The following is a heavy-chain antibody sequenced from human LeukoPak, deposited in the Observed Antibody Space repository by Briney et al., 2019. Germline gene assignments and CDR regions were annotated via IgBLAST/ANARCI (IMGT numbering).Heavy chain of an antibody. V-gene: IGHV1-8*01. CDR2: VSPKTGDR. Sequence: ALVKVSCKASGYSFSNFHTNWVRQASGQGLEWIGWVSPKTGDRGYALKFQGRVTMTSDTSETTVYMEVRSLTSEDTAVYYCTRTPPKGDIDTWGQGTMVTVSS. CDR1: GYSFSNFH. J-gene: IGHJ5*02. CDR3: TRTPPKGDIDT. D-gene: IGHD2-21*02.